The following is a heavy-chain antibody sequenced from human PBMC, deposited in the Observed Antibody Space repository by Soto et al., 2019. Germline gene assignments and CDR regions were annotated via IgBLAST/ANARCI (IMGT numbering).Heavy chain of an antibody. CDR1: GFTFSSYG. CDR3: ARDDLLSYDILTEYYYYYYMDV. D-gene: IGHD3-9*01. V-gene: IGHV3-30*03. J-gene: IGHJ6*03. Sequence: PGGSLRLSCAASGFTFSSYGMHWVRQAPGKGLEGVAVISYDGSNKYYADSGKGRFTISRDNAKNSLYLQMNSLRAEDTAVYYCARDDLLSYDILTEYYYYYYMDVWGTGTTVTVSS. CDR2: ISYDGSNK.